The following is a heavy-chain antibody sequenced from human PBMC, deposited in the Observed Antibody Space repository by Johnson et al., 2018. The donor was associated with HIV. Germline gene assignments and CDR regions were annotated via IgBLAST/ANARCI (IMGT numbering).Heavy chain of an antibody. J-gene: IGHJ3*02. Sequence: EVLLLESGGGVLRPGGSLRLSCVASGSRFDYDAMSWVRQAPGKGLEWVGGISWNADTIGYGDSVKGRFTISRENAKNSLYLQMNSLRAGDTAVYYCARAGEDAFDIWGQGTMVTVSS. CDR2: ISWNADTI. D-gene: IGHD2-21*01. CDR1: GSRFDYDA. V-gene: IGHV3-20*04. CDR3: ARAGEDAFDI.